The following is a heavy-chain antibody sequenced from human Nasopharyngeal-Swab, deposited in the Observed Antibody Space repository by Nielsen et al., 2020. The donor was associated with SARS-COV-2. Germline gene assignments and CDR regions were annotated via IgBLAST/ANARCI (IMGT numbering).Heavy chain of an antibody. V-gene: IGHV1-8*01. D-gene: IGHD5-12*01. Sequence: WVRQAPGQGLEWMGWMNSNSGNTGYAQKFQGRVTMTRNTSISTAYMELSSLRSEDTAVYYCARGFIVATIFHYYYYMDVWGKGTTVTVSS. CDR3: ARGFIVATIFHYYYYMDV. J-gene: IGHJ6*03. CDR2: MNSNSGNT.